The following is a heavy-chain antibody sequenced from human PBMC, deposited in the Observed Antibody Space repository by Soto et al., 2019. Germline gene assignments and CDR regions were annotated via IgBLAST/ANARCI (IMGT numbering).Heavy chain of an antibody. D-gene: IGHD2-2*01. CDR2: INHSGST. CDR3: ARVGVRVVPAAIDPDGMDV. Sequence: QVQLQQWGAGLLKPSETLSLTCAVYGGSFSGYYWSWIRQPPGKGLEWLGEINHSGSTNYNPSLKSRVTISVDTSKNQFSLKLSSVTAADTAVYYCARVGVRVVPAAIDPDGMDVWGQGTTVTVSS. V-gene: IGHV4-34*01. CDR1: GGSFSGYY. J-gene: IGHJ6*02.